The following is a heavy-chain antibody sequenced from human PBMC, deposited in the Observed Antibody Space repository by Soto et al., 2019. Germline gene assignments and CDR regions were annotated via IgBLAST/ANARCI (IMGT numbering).Heavy chain of an antibody. J-gene: IGHJ4*02. CDR3: ARDRGSYALDY. Sequence: QVQLVQSGAEVKKPGASVKVSCKASGYTFTSYGISWVRQAPGQGLEWMGWISANNGNTNYAQKLQGRVTMTPDTSTSTAYRELRSLRSDDTAVYYCARDRGSYALDYWGQGALVTVSS. D-gene: IGHD1-26*01. CDR2: ISANNGNT. CDR1: GYTFTSYG. V-gene: IGHV1-18*01.